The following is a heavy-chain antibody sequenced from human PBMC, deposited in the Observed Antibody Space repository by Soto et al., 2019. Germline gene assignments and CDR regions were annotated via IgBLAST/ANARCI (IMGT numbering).Heavy chain of an antibody. V-gene: IGHV4-31*03. J-gene: IGHJ4*02. CDR1: VGSISSGGYY. Sequence: QVQLQESGPGLVKPSQTLSLTCTVSVGSISSGGYYWNWIRHHPGKGLEWIGYIYYSGNTYYNPSLKSRVTISVATSKNQFSLRRSSVTAADAAVYYCAGSFAVGATAIDYWGRGTLVTVSS. D-gene: IGHD1-26*01. CDR2: IYYSGNT. CDR3: AGSFAVGATAIDY.